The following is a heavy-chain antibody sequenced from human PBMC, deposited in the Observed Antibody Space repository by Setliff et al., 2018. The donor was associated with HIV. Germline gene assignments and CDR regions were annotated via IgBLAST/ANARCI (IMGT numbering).Heavy chain of an antibody. CDR1: GHTFTGYY. V-gene: IGHV1-2*06. Sequence: ASVKVSCKASGHTFTGYYMHWVRQATGQVLEWMGRINPNSGGKDYAQKCNGRVTMTRDTSSSTAYMELRKLRSEDTAVDYCARSPIAAAGTFRFDPWGQGTLVTVSS. J-gene: IGHJ5*02. CDR2: INPNSGGK. D-gene: IGHD6-13*01. CDR3: ARSPIAAAGTFRFDP.